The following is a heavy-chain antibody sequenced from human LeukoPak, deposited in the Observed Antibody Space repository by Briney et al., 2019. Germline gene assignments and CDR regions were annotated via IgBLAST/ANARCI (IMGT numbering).Heavy chain of an antibody. J-gene: IGHJ4*02. Sequence: GGSLRLSCAASGFTFRNYGMHWVRQAPGKGLEWVAVISNDGSDKQYGDSVKGRFAISRDNAKDSLYLQMNSLRAEDTAVYYCARDYEIYWGQGTLVTVSS. V-gene: IGHV3-30*03. CDR3: ARDYEIY. CDR1: GFTFRNYG. D-gene: IGHD5-12*01. CDR2: ISNDGSDK.